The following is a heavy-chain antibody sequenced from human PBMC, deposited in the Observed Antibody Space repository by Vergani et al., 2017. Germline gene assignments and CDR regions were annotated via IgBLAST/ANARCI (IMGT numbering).Heavy chain of an antibody. CDR3: ARDGYCSSTSCYTADDAFDI. V-gene: IGHV4-61*02. CDR1: GGSISSGSYY. CDR2: IYTSGST. J-gene: IGHJ3*02. D-gene: IGHD2-2*02. Sequence: QVQLQESGPGLVKPSQTLSLTCTVSGGSISSGSYYWSWIRQPAGKGLEWIGRIYTSGSTNYNPSLKSLVTISVDTSKNQFSLKLSSVTAADTAVYYCARDGYCSSTSCYTADDAFDIWGQGTTVTVSS.